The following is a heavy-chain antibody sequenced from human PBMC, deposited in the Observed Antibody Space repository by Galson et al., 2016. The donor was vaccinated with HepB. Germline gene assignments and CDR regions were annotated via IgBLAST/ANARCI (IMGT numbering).Heavy chain of an antibody. Sequence: SLRLSCAASGIPLREYAMNWVRQPPGKGLEWVSLSSSSGDITYYADSVKGRFTISRDNSKNTLYLQMNSLRAEDTAVYYCAKDYDSSARYEGYWGPGTLVTVSS. J-gene: IGHJ4*02. CDR1: GIPLREYA. CDR2: SSSSGDIT. D-gene: IGHD3-22*01. CDR3: AKDYDSSARYEGY. V-gene: IGHV3-23*01.